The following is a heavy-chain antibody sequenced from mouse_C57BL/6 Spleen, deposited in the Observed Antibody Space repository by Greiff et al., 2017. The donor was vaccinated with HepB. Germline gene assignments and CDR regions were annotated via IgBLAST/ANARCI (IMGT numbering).Heavy chain of an antibody. V-gene: IGHV5-9-1*02. CDR1: GFTFSSYA. D-gene: IGHD2-4*01. CDR3: TRDQGDDYDYAMDY. J-gene: IGHJ4*01. Sequence: EVKLMESGEGLVKPGGSLKLSCAASGFTFSSYAMSWVRQTPEKRLEWVAYISSGGDYIYYADTVKGRFTISRDNARNTLYLQMSSLKSEDKAMYYCTRDQGDDYDYAMDYWGQGTSVTGSS. CDR2: ISSGGDYI.